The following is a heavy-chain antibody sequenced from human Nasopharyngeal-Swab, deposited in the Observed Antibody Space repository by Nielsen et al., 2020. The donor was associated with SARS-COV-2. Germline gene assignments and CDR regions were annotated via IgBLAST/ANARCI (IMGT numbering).Heavy chain of an antibody. J-gene: IGHJ4*02. Sequence: GESLKISCAASGFTFSSYWMFWVRQAPGKGLVWVSHINPDGSSTSHADPVKGRFTISRDNAKNTLYLQMNSLRAEDTAVYYCTRGGVTAGFDYWGQGTLVTVSS. V-gene: IGHV3-74*01. D-gene: IGHD2-21*02. CDR1: GFTFSSYW. CDR3: TRGGVTAGFDY. CDR2: INPDGSST.